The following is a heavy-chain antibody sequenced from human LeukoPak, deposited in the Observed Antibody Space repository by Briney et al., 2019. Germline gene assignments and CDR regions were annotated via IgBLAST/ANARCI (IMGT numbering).Heavy chain of an antibody. CDR1: GGSISSSSYY. CDR3: ARHPPNSSSWFRSWYFDL. J-gene: IGHJ2*01. V-gene: IGHV4-39*01. D-gene: IGHD6-13*01. CDR2: IYYSGST. Sequence: SETLSLTCTVSGGSISSSSYYWGWIRQPPGKGLEWIGSIYYSGSTYYNPSLKSRVTISVDTSKNQFSLKLSSVTAADTAVYYCARHPPNSSSWFRSWYFDLWGRGTLVTVSS.